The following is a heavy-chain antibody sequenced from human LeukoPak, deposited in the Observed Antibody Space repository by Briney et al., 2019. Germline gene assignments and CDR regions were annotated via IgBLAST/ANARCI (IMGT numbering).Heavy chain of an antibody. CDR3: ARCIAAGYYFDY. V-gene: IGHV3-23*01. J-gene: IGHJ4*02. CDR1: GFTFSSYA. Sequence: GGSLRLSCAASGFTFSSYAMSWVRQAPGKGLEWVSDINESGGRKYYADSVKGRFTISRDNSKNTLYLQMNSLRAEDTAVYYCARCIAAGYYFDYWGEGTLVTVSS. D-gene: IGHD6-13*01. CDR2: INESGGRK.